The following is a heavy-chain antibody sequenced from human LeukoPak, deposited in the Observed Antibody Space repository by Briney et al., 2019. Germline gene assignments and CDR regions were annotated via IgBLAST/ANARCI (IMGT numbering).Heavy chain of an antibody. CDR3: ARHVDTATDYFDY. Sequence: SETLSLTCIVSGGSISSSSYYWGWIRQPPGKGLEWIGSIYYSGSSYYNPSLKSRVTISVHTSKNQFSLKLSSVTAADTAVYYCARHVDTATDYFDYWGQGTLVTVSS. CDR2: IYYSGSS. D-gene: IGHD5-18*01. CDR1: GGSISSSSYY. V-gene: IGHV4-39*01. J-gene: IGHJ4*02.